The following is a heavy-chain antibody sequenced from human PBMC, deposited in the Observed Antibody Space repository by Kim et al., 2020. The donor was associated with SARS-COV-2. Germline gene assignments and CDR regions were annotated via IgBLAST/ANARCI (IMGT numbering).Heavy chain of an antibody. Sequence: VKSRITINPDTSKNQFSLQLNSVTPEDTAVYYCARLTSIAARYYYYGMDVWGQGTTVTVSS. J-gene: IGHJ6*02. CDR3: ARLTSIAARYYYYGMDV. D-gene: IGHD6-6*01. V-gene: IGHV6-1*01.